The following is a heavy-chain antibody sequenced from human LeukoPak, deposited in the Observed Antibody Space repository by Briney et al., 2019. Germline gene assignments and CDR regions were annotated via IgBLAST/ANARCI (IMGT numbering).Heavy chain of an antibody. Sequence: GGSLRLSCAASGFTFSSYAMSWVRQAPGKGLEWLANIKQDGSENYYVDSVKGRFTISRDNAKNSLFLQMTSLRADDTAVYYCAREGDSGWYYYLDYWGHGTLVTVSS. J-gene: IGHJ4*01. D-gene: IGHD6-19*01. CDR1: GFTFSSYA. CDR2: IKQDGSEN. V-gene: IGHV3-7*01. CDR3: AREGDSGWYYYLDY.